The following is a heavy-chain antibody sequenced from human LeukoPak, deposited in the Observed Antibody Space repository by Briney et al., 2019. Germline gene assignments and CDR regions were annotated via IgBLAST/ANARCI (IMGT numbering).Heavy chain of an antibody. Sequence: PGGSLRLSCAASGFTFTTYAMHWIRQAPGKGRGWVAVISYDGNNKKYADSVKGRFTISRDNSKNTLFLQMNNLRPEDTAVYYCARGRGTGDWSNNWFDPWGQGTLVTVSS. V-gene: IGHV3-30-3*01. D-gene: IGHD2-21*02. CDR3: ARGRGTGDWSNNWFDP. CDR1: GFTFTTYA. CDR2: ISYDGNNK. J-gene: IGHJ5*02.